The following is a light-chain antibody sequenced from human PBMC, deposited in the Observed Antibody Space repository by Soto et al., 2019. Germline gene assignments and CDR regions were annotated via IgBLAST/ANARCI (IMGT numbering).Light chain of an antibody. CDR2: AAS. CDR1: QSISSY. J-gene: IGKJ5*01. CDR3: QQSYSTPPIT. V-gene: IGKV1-39*01. Sequence: DIQMTQSPSSLSASVGDRVTITCRASQSISSYLNWHQQKPGKAPKLLIYAASSLQSGVPSRFSGSGSGTDFTLTISSLQPEDFATYYCQQSYSTPPITFGQGTRLEI.